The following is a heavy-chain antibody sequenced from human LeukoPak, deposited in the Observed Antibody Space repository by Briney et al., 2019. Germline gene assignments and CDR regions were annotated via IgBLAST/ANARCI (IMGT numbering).Heavy chain of an antibody. V-gene: IGHV3-49*04. CDR2: IRSKAFGGTT. D-gene: IGHD4-11*01. CDR1: VFSFGDYA. J-gene: IGHJ4*02. Sequence: GGSLRLSCTASVFSFGDYAMSWVRQAPGKGLEGVGFIRSKAFGGTTEYAASVKGRFTISRDDSKSIAYLQMNSLKTEDTAVYYCTRAPYSNYVNLDYWGQGTLVTVSS. CDR3: TRAPYSNYVNLDY.